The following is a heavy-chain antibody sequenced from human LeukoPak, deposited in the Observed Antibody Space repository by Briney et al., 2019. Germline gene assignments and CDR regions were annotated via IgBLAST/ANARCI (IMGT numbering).Heavy chain of an antibody. D-gene: IGHD3-10*01. Sequence: GSLRLSCAASGFTFSSYGMHWVRQAPGKGLEWVAVISYDGSNKYYADSVKGRFTISRDNSKNTLYLQMNSLRAEDTAVYYCAKGHYGSGSWDYWGQGTLVTVSS. CDR2: ISYDGSNK. CDR1: GFTFSSYG. CDR3: AKGHYGSGSWDY. V-gene: IGHV3-30*18. J-gene: IGHJ4*02.